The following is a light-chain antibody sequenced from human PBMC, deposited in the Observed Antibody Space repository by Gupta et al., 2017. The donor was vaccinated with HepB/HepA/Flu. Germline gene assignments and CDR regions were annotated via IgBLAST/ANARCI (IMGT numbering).Light chain of an antibody. V-gene: IGKV1-5*03. J-gene: IGKJ1*01. CDR2: KAS. Sequence: DIQMTQSPSTLSASVGDRVTITCRASQSISSWLAWYQQKPGKAPKLLIYKASSLESGVPSRFSGSGSGTXFTLTIXSLQPDDFATYYCQQYNSYLRTFGXGTKVEIK. CDR3: QQYNSYLRT. CDR1: QSISSW.